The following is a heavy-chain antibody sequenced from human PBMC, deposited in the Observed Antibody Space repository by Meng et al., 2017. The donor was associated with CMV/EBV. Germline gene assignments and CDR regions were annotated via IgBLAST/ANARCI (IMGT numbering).Heavy chain of an antibody. Sequence: QAQLQQWGAGLLKPSETLSLTCAVYGGSVSGYYWSWIRQPPGKGLEWIGEINHSGSTNYNPSLKSRVTISVDTSKNQFSLKLSSVTAADTAVYYCARAKIMYYYDSSGYYYDYWGQGTLVTVSS. CDR1: GGSVSGYY. V-gene: IGHV4-34*01. J-gene: IGHJ4*02. D-gene: IGHD3-22*01. CDR2: INHSGST. CDR3: ARAKIMYYYDSSGYYYDY.